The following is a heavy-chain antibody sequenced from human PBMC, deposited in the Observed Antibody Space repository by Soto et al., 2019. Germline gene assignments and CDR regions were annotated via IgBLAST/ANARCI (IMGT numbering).Heavy chain of an antibody. Sequence: SETLSLTCTVSGGSISSYYWSWIRQPPGKGLEWIGYIYYSGSTNYNPSLKSRVTISVDTSKNQFSLKLSSVTAVDTAVYYCANSGGGSGDYYYGMDVWGQGTTVTVSS. D-gene: IGHD3-16*01. CDR3: ANSGGGSGDYYYGMDV. CDR1: GGSISSYY. CDR2: IYYSGST. J-gene: IGHJ6*02. V-gene: IGHV4-59*01.